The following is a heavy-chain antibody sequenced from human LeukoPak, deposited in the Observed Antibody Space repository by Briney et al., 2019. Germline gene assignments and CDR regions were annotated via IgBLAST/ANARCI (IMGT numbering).Heavy chain of an antibody. CDR1: GFTVSSNY. D-gene: IGHD1-1*01. Sequence: GGSLRLSCAASGFTVSSNYMSWVRQAPGKGLEWVSFISSSSSYIYYADSVKGRFTISRDNAKNSLYLQMNSLRAEDTAVYYCARGGKPFDYWGQGTLVTVSS. J-gene: IGHJ4*02. CDR2: ISSSSSYI. CDR3: ARGGKPFDY. V-gene: IGHV3-21*01.